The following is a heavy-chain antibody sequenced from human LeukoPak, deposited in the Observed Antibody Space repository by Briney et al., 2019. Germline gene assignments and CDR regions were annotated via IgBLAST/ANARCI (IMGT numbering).Heavy chain of an antibody. D-gene: IGHD1-26*01. CDR3: ARGLTGESGSYLTWFDP. Sequence: SETLSLTCAVYGGSFSGYYWSWIRQPSGKGLEWIGEINHSGSTNYNPSLKSRVTISVDTSKNQFSLKLSSVTAADTAVYYCARGLTGESGSYLTWFDPWGQGTLVTVSS. CDR1: GGSFSGYY. V-gene: IGHV4-34*01. J-gene: IGHJ5*02. CDR2: INHSGST.